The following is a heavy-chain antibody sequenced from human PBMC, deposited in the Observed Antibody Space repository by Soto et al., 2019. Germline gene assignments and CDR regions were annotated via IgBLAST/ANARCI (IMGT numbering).Heavy chain of an antibody. Sequence: PSVTLSLNRFISSASIGSYSFYWAWIRQPPGKGLEWIGSIYYSGSTYYNPSLKSRVTISVDTSKNQFSLKLSSVTAADTALYYCARLNAGTTYYYYGMDVWGQGTTVS. J-gene: IGHJ6*02. CDR2: IYYSGST. CDR3: ARLNAGTTYYYYGMDV. V-gene: IGHV4-39*01. CDR1: SASIGSYSFY. D-gene: IGHD1-7*01.